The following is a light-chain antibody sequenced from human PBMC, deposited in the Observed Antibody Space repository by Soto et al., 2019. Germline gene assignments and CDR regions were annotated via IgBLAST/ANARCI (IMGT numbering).Light chain of an antibody. CDR1: QSVSSSY. Sequence: EIVLTQSPGTLSLSPGERGTLSCRASQSVSSSYLAWYQRKPGQAPRLLIYGASSRATGIPDRFSGSGSGTDFTLTISRLEPEDFAVYYCQQYGSSSFTFGGGTKVDIK. J-gene: IGKJ4*01. CDR3: QQYGSSSFT. V-gene: IGKV3-20*01. CDR2: GAS.